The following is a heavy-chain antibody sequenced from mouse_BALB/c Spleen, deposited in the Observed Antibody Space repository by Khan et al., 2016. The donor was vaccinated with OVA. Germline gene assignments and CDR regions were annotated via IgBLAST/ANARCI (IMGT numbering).Heavy chain of an antibody. CDR2: IYPFNDAT. J-gene: IGHJ3*01. CDR1: GYTFTSYV. Sequence: EVQLQQSGPEVVKPGASVKMSCKASGYTFTSYVMHWVKQKPGQGLEWIGYIYPFNDATKFNEKFNGKATLTSDKSSSPAYMELSSLTSEDSAVYYCAPVGSYCVSFVYWGQGTLVTVSA. CDR3: APVGSYCVSFVY. D-gene: IGHD2-12*01. V-gene: IGHV1S136*01.